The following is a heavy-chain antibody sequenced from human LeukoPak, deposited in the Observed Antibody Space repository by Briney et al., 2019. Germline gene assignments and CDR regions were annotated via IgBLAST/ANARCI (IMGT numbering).Heavy chain of an antibody. V-gene: IGHV3-48*01. CDR3: AREPTTGFWSGYYLDF. D-gene: IGHD3-3*01. Sequence: PGGSLRLSCAASKFTFSAYSMNWVRQAPGKGLEWLSYIGGSSSTIYYTDSVKGRFTISRDNAKSSLYLQMNSLRAEDTAVYFCAREPTTGFWSGYYLDFWGQGTLVTVSS. CDR2: IGGSSSTI. J-gene: IGHJ4*02. CDR1: KFTFSAYS.